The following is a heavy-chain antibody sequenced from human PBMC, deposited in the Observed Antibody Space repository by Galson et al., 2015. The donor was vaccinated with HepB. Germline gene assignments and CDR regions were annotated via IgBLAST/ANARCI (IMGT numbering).Heavy chain of an antibody. Sequence: SLRLSCAASGFVFSASAMHWVRQASGKGLEWVGRTRSTAYSFATEYAASMKGRFTISRHDSRNTAYLQMNSLNTEDTAVYYCTRRSDYGDYVDYWGQGTLVTVSS. CDR3: TRRSDYGDYVDY. D-gene: IGHD4-17*01. J-gene: IGHJ4*02. CDR1: GFVFSASA. V-gene: IGHV3-73*01. CDR2: TRSTAYSFAT.